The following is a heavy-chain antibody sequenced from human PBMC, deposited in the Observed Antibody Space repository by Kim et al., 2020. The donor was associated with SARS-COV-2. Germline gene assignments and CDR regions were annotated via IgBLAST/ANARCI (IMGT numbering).Heavy chain of an antibody. J-gene: IGHJ4*02. D-gene: IGHD6-13*01. CDR3: ATSIAAADFDFDY. Sequence: AKKFPGRVTITADKSTSTAYMELSSLRSEDTAVYYCATSIAAADFDFDYWGQGTLVTVSS. V-gene: IGHV1-69*02.